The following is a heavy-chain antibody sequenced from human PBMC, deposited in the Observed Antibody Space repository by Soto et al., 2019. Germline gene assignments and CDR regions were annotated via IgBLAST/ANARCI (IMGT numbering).Heavy chain of an antibody. CDR3: VRDDCSITNCYQGASGFHYYYYGLGV. CDR2: MKQDGSEI. D-gene: IGHD2-2*01. Sequence: EVKLVESGGALVQPGGSLRLSCVDSGFAFSTSWMNWVRQAPGKGLEWVANMKQDGSEIYYVDSVKGRFTISRDNTRNSLYLQMNSLRAEDSAVYYCVRDDCSITNCYQGASGFHYYYYGLGVWGQGTTVTV. V-gene: IGHV3-7*03. J-gene: IGHJ6*02. CDR1: GFAFSTSW.